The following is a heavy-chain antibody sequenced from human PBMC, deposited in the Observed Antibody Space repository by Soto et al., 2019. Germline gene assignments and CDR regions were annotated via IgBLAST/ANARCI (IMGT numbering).Heavy chain of an antibody. CDR1: GFTFSSYA. CDR2: LSESDDSA. CDR3: AKDLFQYDSGGDYAAVCYFDQ. J-gene: IGHJ4*02. Sequence: DVQLLESGGGLVQPGGSLRLSCAASGFTFSSYAMSWVRQAPGKGLEWVSVLSESDDSAYYADSVKGRFTISRDNSQKTLYLQMNSLRAEDTAVYYCAKDLFQYDSGGDYAAVCYFDQWSPGTLVTVSS. V-gene: IGHV3-23*01. D-gene: IGHD3-22*01.